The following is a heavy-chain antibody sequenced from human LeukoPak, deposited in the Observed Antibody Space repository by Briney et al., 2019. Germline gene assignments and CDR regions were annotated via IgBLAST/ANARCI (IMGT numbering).Heavy chain of an antibody. J-gene: IGHJ5*02. CDR3: ARSQSKVGAKWFKWFDP. Sequence: ASVTVSFKASAYSFTNYGINWVRQATAQGLEWMGWMNPNSGNTGFAQNFQGRVTITRNTSISTAYMELSSLRSEDTAVYYCARSQSKVGAKWFKWFDPWGQGTLVTVSS. CDR1: AYSFTNYG. D-gene: IGHD1-26*01. CDR2: MNPNSGNT. V-gene: IGHV1-8*03.